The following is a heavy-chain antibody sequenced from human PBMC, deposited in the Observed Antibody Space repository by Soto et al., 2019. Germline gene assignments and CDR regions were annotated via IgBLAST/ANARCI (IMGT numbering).Heavy chain of an antibody. CDR1: GFTFSSYG. V-gene: IGHV3-30*18. D-gene: IGHD5-18*01. Sequence: QVQLVESGGGVVQPGRSLRLSCAASGFTFSSYGMHWVRQAPGKGLEWVAVISYDGSNKYYADSVKGRFTISRDKSKNTLYLQMNSLRAEDTAVYYCAKDNGYSHTRGTDVWGQGTTVTVSS. J-gene: IGHJ6*02. CDR3: AKDNGYSHTRGTDV. CDR2: ISYDGSNK.